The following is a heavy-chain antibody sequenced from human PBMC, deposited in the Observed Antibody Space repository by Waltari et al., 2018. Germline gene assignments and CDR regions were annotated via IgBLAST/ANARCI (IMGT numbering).Heavy chain of an antibody. D-gene: IGHD2-21*01. CDR3: AKRGAPGELWFFDY. V-gene: IGHV3-23*01. J-gene: IGHJ4*02. CDR1: GFPFRADA. Sequence: EVQLLESGGGLVQPGGCLRLSCTVCGFPFRADAMTWVRQAPGKGLEWVALVGSSGAATYYADSVKGRFSISRDNSRNTLYLQMNSLRAEDTAMYYCAKRGAPGELWFFDYWGQGNLVTVSS. CDR2: VGSSGAAT.